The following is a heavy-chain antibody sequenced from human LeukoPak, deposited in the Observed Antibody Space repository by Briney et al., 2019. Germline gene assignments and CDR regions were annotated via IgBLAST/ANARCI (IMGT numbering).Heavy chain of an antibody. V-gene: IGHV3-30*18. CDR3: AKVDNYYDSSAYYSDNY. Sequence: GGSLRLSCAASGFTFSNSGMHWVRQAPGRGLEWVAIVSYDGSKKYYADSVKGRFTISRDNSKNTLYLQMNSLRAEDTAVYYCAKVDNYYDSSAYYSDNYWGRGTLVTVSS. J-gene: IGHJ4*02. D-gene: IGHD3-22*01. CDR1: GFTFSNSG. CDR2: VSYDGSKK.